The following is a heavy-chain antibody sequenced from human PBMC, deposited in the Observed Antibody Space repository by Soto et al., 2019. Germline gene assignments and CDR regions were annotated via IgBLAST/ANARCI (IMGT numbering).Heavy chain of an antibody. CDR1: GGSVSSGSYY. V-gene: IGHV4-61*01. CDR3: ARDGESGIAAAGPT. Sequence: SETLSLTCTVSGGSVSSGSYYWSWIRQPPGKGLEWIGYIYYSGSTNYNPSLKSRVTISVDTSKNQFSLKLSSATAADTAVYYCARDGESGIAAAGPTWGQGTLVTVSS. J-gene: IGHJ5*02. CDR2: IYYSGST. D-gene: IGHD6-13*01.